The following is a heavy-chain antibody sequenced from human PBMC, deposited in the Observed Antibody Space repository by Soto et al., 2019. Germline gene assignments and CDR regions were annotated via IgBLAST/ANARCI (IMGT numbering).Heavy chain of an antibody. J-gene: IGHJ4*02. CDR2: IYYSGST. V-gene: IGHV4-31*03. CDR1: GGSISSGGYY. D-gene: IGHD3-10*01. Sequence: PSETLSLTCTVSGGSISSGGYYWSWIRQHPGKGLEWIGYIYYSGSTYYNPSLKSRVTISVDTSKNQFSLKLSSVTAADTAVYYCTTGQVRGLFDYWGQGTLVTVSS. CDR3: TTGQVRGLFDY.